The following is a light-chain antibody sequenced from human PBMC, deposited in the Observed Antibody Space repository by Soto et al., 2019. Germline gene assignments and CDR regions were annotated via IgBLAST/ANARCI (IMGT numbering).Light chain of an antibody. CDR3: QSYDSSLSVVV. CDR2: DSN. CDR1: SSNIGAGYA. Sequence: QSVLTQPPSVSGAPGQRVTISCIGGSSNIGAGYAIHWYQQLPGTAPKLLIYDSNRRPSGVLDRFSGSKSGTSASLAITGLQADDEADYYCQSYDSSLSVVVFGGGTKVTVL. J-gene: IGLJ2*01. V-gene: IGLV1-40*01.